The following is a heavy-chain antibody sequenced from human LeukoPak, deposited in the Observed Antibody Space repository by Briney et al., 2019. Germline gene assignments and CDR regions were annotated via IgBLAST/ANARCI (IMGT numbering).Heavy chain of an antibody. CDR1: GGSISSGSYY. Sequence: SETLSLTCTVSGGSISSGSYYWSWIRQRAGKGLEWVGHIGSTNYNPSLKSRVTISVDTSKNQFSLKLSSVTAADTAVYYCARGLNYYDSSGRPHWYFDLWGRGTLVTVSS. D-gene: IGHD3-22*01. V-gene: IGHV4-61*09. CDR3: ARGLNYYDSSGRPHWYFDL. J-gene: IGHJ2*01. CDR2: IGST.